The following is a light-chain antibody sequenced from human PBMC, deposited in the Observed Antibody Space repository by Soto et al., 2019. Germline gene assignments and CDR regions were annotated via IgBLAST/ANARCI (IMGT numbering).Light chain of an antibody. V-gene: IGKV4-1*01. CDR2: WAS. J-gene: IGKJ4*01. CDR1: QSVLYSSNNKSY. Sequence: DIVMTQSPDSLAVSLDERATIDCRSSQSVLYSSNNKSYLAWYQQKPGQPPKLLIYWASTRESGVPDRFSGSGSGTDFTLTISSLQAEDVAVYYCEQYYSTPPPTFGGGTKVEIK. CDR3: EQYYSTPPPT.